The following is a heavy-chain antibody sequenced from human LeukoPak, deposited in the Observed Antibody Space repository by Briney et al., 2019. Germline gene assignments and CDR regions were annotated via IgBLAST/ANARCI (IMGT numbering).Heavy chain of an antibody. CDR3: ARGITLIRGLIITWFDP. CDR1: GYIFTSYD. V-gene: IGHV1-8*01. CDR2: MNPNSGNT. J-gene: IGHJ5*02. D-gene: IGHD3-10*01. Sequence: ASVNVSCKSSGYIFTSYDIYWVRQATGQGLEWMGWMNPNSGNTGYAQKFQGRVTMTTNTSISTAYMELSSLRSEDTAVYYCARGITLIRGLIITWFDPWGPGTLVAVSS.